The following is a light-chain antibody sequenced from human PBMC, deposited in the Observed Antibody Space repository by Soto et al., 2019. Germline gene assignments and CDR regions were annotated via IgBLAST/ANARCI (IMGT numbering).Light chain of an antibody. CDR2: SND. V-gene: IGLV1-44*01. CDR1: SSNIGSNT. J-gene: IGLJ3*02. Sequence: QSVLTQPPSASGTPGQRVTISCSGSSSNIGSNTVNWYQQLPGTAPKLLIYSNDQRPSGVPARFSASKSGTSAALAISGLQSEDEADYYCAAWDDSLNGPVFGGGTKLTVL. CDR3: AAWDDSLNGPV.